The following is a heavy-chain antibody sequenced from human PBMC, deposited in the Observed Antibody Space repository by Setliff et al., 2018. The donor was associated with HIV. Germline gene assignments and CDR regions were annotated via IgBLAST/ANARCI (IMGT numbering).Heavy chain of an antibody. CDR3: ARDPSIWYLNGDDWFDP. J-gene: IGHJ5*02. V-gene: IGHV4-4*07. CDR1: GGSISNYY. D-gene: IGHD6-13*01. CDR2: IYSSGRT. Sequence: KTSETLSLTCTVSGGSISNYYWSWIRQPAEKGLEWIGRIYSSGRTNYNPSLQSRVTMSLDKSKNQFSLKLSSVTAADTAFYYCARDPSIWYLNGDDWFDPWGQGTLVTVSS.